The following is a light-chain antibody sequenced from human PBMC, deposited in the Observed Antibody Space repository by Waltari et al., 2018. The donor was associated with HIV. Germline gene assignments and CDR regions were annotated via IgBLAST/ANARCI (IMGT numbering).Light chain of an antibody. V-gene: IGKV1-12*01. Sequence: DIQMTQSPSSVSASVGDRLTITCRASQGIGSWLAWYQHKPGKAPNLLIYAASSLQSWVPARFSGGGSGTEFSLTISSLQPEDVAIYYCQQGDSFPPTFGGGTKVEI. CDR3: QQGDSFPPT. CDR2: AAS. J-gene: IGKJ4*01. CDR1: QGIGSW.